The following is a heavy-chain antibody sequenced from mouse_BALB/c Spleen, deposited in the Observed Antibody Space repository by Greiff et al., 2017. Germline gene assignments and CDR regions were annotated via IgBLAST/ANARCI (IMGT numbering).Heavy chain of an antibody. Sequence: QVQLQQSGPELVKPGASVRISCKASGYTFTSYYIHWVKQRPGQGLEWIGWIYPGNVNTKYNEKFKGKATLTADKSSSTAYMQLSSLTSEDSAVYFCARSYDGSFAYWGQGTLVTVSA. CDR2: IYPGNVNT. CDR1: GYTFTSYY. J-gene: IGHJ3*01. V-gene: IGHV1S56*01. D-gene: IGHD2-3*01. CDR3: ARSYDGSFAY.